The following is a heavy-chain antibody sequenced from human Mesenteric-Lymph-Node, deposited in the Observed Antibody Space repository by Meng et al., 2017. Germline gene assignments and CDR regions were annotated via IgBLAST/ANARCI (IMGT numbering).Heavy chain of an antibody. V-gene: IGHV1-69*06. J-gene: IGHJ4*02. CDR1: GGTFSSYA. CDR2: IIPIFGTA. D-gene: IGHD5-24*01. Sequence: SVKVSCKASGGTFSSYAISWVRQAPGQGLEWMGGIIPIFGTANYAQKFQGRVTITADKSTSTAYMELSSLRSEDTAVYYCAKDLLRVGPHWGATISGFDYWGQGTLVTVSS. CDR3: AKDLLRVGPHWGATISGFDY.